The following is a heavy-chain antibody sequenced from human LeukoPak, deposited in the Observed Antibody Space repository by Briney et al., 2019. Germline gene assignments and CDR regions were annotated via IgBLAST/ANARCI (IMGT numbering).Heavy chain of an antibody. J-gene: IGHJ6*02. CDR1: GYTFTSYD. V-gene: IGHV1-8*01. D-gene: IGHD1-26*01. Sequence: ASVKVSCKASGYTFTSYDINWVRQATGQGLEWMGWMNPNSGNTGYAQKFQGRVTMTRNTSISTAYMELSSLRSGDTAVYYCARDPAPLVGATTLYYYGMDVWGQGTTVTVSS. CDR3: ARDPAPLVGATTLYYYGMDV. CDR2: MNPNSGNT.